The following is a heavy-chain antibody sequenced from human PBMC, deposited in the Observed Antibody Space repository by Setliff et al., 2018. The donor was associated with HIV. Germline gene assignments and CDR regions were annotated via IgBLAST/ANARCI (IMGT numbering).Heavy chain of an antibody. D-gene: IGHD5-12*01. CDR1: GYTFTGNY. CDR3: ATRIRDGHRGYGYFDF. CDR2: FDPEDNKI. Sequence: ASVKVSCKASGYTFTGNYIHWVRQAPGQGPEWMGGFDPEDNKIVYAQKFQGRVTTTEDTSTDTAYMELSSLRPEDTAVYYCATRIRDGHRGYGYFDFWGQGTLVTVSS. J-gene: IGHJ4*02. V-gene: IGHV1-24*01.